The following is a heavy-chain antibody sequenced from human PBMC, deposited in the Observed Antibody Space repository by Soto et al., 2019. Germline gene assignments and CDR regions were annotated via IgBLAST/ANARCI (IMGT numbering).Heavy chain of an antibody. V-gene: IGHV3-74*01. Sequence: EVQLVESGGGLVQPGGSLRLSCVASGFTFSSYWMHWVRQAPGKGLVWVSSISNDGSSTSYADPVKGRFTISRDNAKNTLYLQMKSLRAEDTAVYYCERLPNKSPQNWGQGTLVIVSP. CDR2: ISNDGSST. CDR1: GFTFSSYW. J-gene: IGHJ1*01. CDR3: ERLPNKSPQN.